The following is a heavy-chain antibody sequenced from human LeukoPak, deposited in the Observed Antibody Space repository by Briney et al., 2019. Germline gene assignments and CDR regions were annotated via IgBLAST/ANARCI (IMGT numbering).Heavy chain of an antibody. Sequence: SETLSLTCTVSGDSFSSVTDYWAWIRQPPGKGLEWIASGDYSGGTYYNPSLESRVAISADMSKNQFSLKLTSVTAADTAVYYCARSPYVGSGSPYFDYWGQGTLVTVSS. V-gene: IGHV4-39*07. CDR1: GDSFSSVTDY. D-gene: IGHD1-26*01. J-gene: IGHJ4*02. CDR2: GDYSGGT. CDR3: ARSPYVGSGSPYFDY.